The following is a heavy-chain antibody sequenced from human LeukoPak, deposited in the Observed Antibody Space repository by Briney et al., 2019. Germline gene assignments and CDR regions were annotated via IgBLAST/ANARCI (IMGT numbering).Heavy chain of an antibody. CDR3: ARGNYGDYVFDY. D-gene: IGHD4-17*01. Sequence: PSETLSLTCAVSGGSISSGGYSWSWIRQPPGKGLEWIGYIYHSGSTNYNPSLKSRVTISVDTSKNQFSLKLSSVTAADTAVYYCARGNYGDYVFDYWGQGTLVTVSS. CDR1: GGSISSGGYS. J-gene: IGHJ4*02. V-gene: IGHV4-30-2*01. CDR2: IYHSGST.